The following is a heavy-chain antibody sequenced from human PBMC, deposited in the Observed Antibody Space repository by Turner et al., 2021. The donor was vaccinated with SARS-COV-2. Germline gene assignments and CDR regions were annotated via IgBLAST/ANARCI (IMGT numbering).Heavy chain of an antibody. CDR3: ARKIWGGDDALDF. CDR2: MYYDGSNE. CDR1: GFSISTYG. Sequence: QVQLVESGGGVVQPGKSLRLSCVASGFSISTYGMHWVRQAPGKGLEWVAIMYYDGSNEYYAESVQGRFTISRDNSKNMLYLQMNSLRAEDTAVYYCARKIWGGDDALDFWGQGTMVTVS. V-gene: IGHV3-30*19. D-gene: IGHD3-10*01. J-gene: IGHJ3*01.